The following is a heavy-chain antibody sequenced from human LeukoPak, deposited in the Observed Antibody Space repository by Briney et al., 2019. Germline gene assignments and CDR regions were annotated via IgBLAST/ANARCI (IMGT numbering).Heavy chain of an antibody. D-gene: IGHD2-2*01. CDR1: GGSFSGYY. V-gene: IGHV4-34*01. CDR3: AREEVVVVPAAMRTYNWFDP. CDR2: INHSGST. Sequence: SETLSLTCAVYGGSFSGYYWSWIRQPPGKGLEWIGEINHSGSTNYNPSLKSRVTISVDTSKNQFSLKLSSVTAAGTAVYYCAREEVVVVPAAMRTYNWFDPWGQGTLVTVSS. J-gene: IGHJ5*02.